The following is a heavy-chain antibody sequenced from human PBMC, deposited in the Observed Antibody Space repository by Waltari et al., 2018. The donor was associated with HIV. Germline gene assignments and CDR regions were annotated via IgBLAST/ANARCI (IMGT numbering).Heavy chain of an antibody. CDR2: IYYSGST. V-gene: IGHV4-39*01. D-gene: IGHD5-12*01. CDR3: AAMATILEILYYFDY. J-gene: IGHJ4*02. CDR1: GGSISSSSSH. Sequence: QLQLQESGPGLVKPSETLSLTCTVSGGSISSSSSHWGWIRRPPGKGLEGIGSIYYSGSTYYTPSLKSRVTISVDTSKIQFSLKLSSVTAADTAVYYCAAMATILEILYYFDYWGQGTLVTVSS.